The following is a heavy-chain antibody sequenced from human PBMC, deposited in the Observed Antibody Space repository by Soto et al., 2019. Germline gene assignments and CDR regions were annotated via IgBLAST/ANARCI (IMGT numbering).Heavy chain of an antibody. V-gene: IGHV4-30-4*01. CDR2: FYYSGST. CDR1: GGSLSSGHYY. J-gene: IGHJ6*02. CDR3: ARAGATTAAGYYYYGLDV. Sequence: PSETLSLTCSLSGGSLSSGHYYWTWIRQPPGKGLEWIGYFYYSGSTYYNPSLKSRLTISKDRTKNQFSPNLTSVTAADTAVYYCARAGATTAAGYYYYGLDVWGQGTTVTVSS. D-gene: IGHD4-17*01.